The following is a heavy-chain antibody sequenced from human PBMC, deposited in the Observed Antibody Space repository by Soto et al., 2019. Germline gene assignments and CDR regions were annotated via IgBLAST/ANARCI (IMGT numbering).Heavy chain of an antibody. CDR1: GYTFTSYG. Sequence: ASVKVSCKASGYTFTSYGISWVRQAPGQGLEWMAWISNYDGDSKYAEDLQGRVIMTTDTSTSTAYMELRSLRTDDTSTYYCGRSDSSGYYYYGMDVWGQGTTVTVSS. V-gene: IGHV1-18*01. D-gene: IGHD3-22*01. CDR2: ISNYDGDS. J-gene: IGHJ6*02. CDR3: GRSDSSGYYYYGMDV.